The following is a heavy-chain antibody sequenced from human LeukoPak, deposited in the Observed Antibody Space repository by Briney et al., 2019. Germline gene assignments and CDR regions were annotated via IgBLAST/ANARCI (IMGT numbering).Heavy chain of an antibody. CDR2: ISYDGSNK. CDR1: GFTVSNNY. D-gene: IGHD2-21*02. V-gene: IGHV3-30*18. Sequence: GGSLRLSCAASGFTVSNNYMTWVRQAPGKGLEWVAVISYDGSNKYYADSVKGRFTISRDNSKNTLYLQMNSLRAEDTAVYYCAKDGRGDCYSHWGQGTLVAVSS. CDR3: AKDGRGDCYSH. J-gene: IGHJ4*02.